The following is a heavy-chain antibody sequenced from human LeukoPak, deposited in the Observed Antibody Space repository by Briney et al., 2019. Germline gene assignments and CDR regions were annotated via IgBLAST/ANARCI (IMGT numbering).Heavy chain of an antibody. CDR2: IYYSGST. CDR1: GASINNFY. J-gene: IGHJ5*01. V-gene: IGHV4-59*08. CDR3: ARQADYYHSSGFYSRGSSWFDS. Sequence: SETLSLTCTVSGASINNFYWSWIRQSPGRGLEWIGYIYYSGSTDYNPSLKSRVTISLDTSNSQFSLKLSSVTAADTAVYYCARQADYYHSSGFYSRGSSWFDSWGQGTLVTVSS. D-gene: IGHD3-22*01.